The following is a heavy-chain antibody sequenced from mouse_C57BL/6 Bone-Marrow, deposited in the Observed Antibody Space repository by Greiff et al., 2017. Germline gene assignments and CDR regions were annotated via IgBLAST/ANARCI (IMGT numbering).Heavy chain of an antibody. D-gene: IGHD1-1*01. CDR3: ARDYGSSYWYFDV. Sequence: QVQLKESGPELVKPGASVKLSCKASGYTFTSYDINWVKQRPGQGLEWIGWIYPRDGSTKYNEMLKGKVILTVDTSSSTAYMELHSLTSEDSAVYFCARDYGSSYWYFDVWGTGTTVTVSS. J-gene: IGHJ1*03. V-gene: IGHV1-85*01. CDR2: IYPRDGST. CDR1: GYTFTSYD.